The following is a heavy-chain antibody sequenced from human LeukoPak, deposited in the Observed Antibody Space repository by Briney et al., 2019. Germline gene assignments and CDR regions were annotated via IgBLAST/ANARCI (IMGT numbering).Heavy chain of an antibody. CDR3: ARGYYRFGYLGWFDP. V-gene: IGHV4-31*03. Sequence: PSETLSLTCTVSGGSISSGGHIWSWIRQRPGKGLEWIGHHYYSETTYYNPSLKSRLTISVDTSENQFSLKMNSVTAADTAVYYCARGYYRFGYLGWFDPWGQGTQVIVSS. CDR2: HYYSETT. J-gene: IGHJ5*02. CDR1: GGSISSGGHI. D-gene: IGHD3-10*01.